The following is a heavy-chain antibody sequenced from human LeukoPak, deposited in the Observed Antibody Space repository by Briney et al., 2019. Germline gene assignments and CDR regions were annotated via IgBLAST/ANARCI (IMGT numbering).Heavy chain of an antibody. D-gene: IGHD2-2*01. CDR1: GYTFTGYY. CDR2: INPNSGGT. J-gene: IGHJ4*02. CDR3: SLGYCSSTSCYWLYLDY. Sequence: ASVKVSCKASGYTFTGYYMHWVRQAPGQGLEWMGWINPNSGGTNYAQKFQGRVTMTRDTSISTAYMELSRLRSDDTAVYYCSLGYCSSTSCYWLYLDYWGQGTLVTVSS. V-gene: IGHV1-2*02.